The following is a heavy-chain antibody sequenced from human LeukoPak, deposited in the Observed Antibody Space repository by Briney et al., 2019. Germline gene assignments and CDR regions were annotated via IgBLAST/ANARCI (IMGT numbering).Heavy chain of an antibody. CDR3: ARLIHSGFDP. D-gene: IGHD1-26*01. V-gene: IGHV4-59*08. Sequence: SGTLSLTCTVSGGSISSYYWSWIRQPPGKGLEWIGYIYYSGSTNYNPSLKSRVTISVDTPKNQCSLKLSSVTAADTAVYYCARLIHSGFDPWGQGTLVTVSS. CDR2: IYYSGST. J-gene: IGHJ5*02. CDR1: GGSISSYY.